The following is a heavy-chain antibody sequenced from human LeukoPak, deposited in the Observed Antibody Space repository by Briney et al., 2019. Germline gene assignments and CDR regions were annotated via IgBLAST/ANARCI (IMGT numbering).Heavy chain of an antibody. CDR3: ARESAAAVTYWYFDL. D-gene: IGHD6-13*01. V-gene: IGHV4-39*07. Sequence: SETLSLTCTVSGGSVSSSSYYWGWIRQPPGKGLEWIGYIYHSGSTYYNPSLKSRVTISVDRSKNQFSLKLSSVTAADTAVYYCARESAAAVTYWYFDLWGRGTLVTVSS. CDR1: GGSVSSSSYY. J-gene: IGHJ2*01. CDR2: IYHSGST.